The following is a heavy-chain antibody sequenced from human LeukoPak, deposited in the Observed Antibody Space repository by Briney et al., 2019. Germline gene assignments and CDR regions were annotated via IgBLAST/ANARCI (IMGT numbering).Heavy chain of an antibody. V-gene: IGHV3-11*04. J-gene: IGHJ4*02. CDR3: ARDYYYDSSGYSGY. CDR2: ISSSGSTI. CDR1: GFTFSDYY. D-gene: IGHD3-22*01. Sequence: SGGSLRLSCAASGFTFSDYYMSWIRQAPGKGLEWVSYISSSGSTIYYADSVKGRFTISRDNAKNSLYLQMNSLRAEDTAVYYCARDYYYDSSGYSGYWGQGTLVTVSS.